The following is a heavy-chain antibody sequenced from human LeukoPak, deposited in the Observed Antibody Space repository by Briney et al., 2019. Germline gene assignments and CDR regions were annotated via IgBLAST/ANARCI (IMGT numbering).Heavy chain of an antibody. CDR3: ARDRVLVGATPLDY. V-gene: IGHV1-8*01. Sequence: ASVKVSCKASGYTFTSYDINWVRQATGQGLEWMGWMNPNSGNTGYAQKFQGRVTMTRNTSISTAYMELSRLRSDDTAVYYCARDRVLVGATPLDYWGQGTLVTVSS. D-gene: IGHD1-26*01. J-gene: IGHJ4*02. CDR1: GYTFTSYD. CDR2: MNPNSGNT.